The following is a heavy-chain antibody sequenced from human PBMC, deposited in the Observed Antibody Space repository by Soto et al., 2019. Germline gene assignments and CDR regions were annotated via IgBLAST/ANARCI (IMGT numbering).Heavy chain of an antibody. J-gene: IGHJ5*02. CDR1: GYTFTNYG. CDR2: INVYNGNT. V-gene: IGHV1-18*01. CDR3: ARGVGSGSYYNQYNWFDP. Sequence: GASVKVSCKASGYTFTNYGISWVRQAPGQGLEWMGWINVYNGNTKYAQKVQGRVTMTTDTSTSTAYMEMRSLRSDDTAGNYSARGVGSGSYYNQYNWFDPWGQGTLVTVSS. D-gene: IGHD3-10*01.